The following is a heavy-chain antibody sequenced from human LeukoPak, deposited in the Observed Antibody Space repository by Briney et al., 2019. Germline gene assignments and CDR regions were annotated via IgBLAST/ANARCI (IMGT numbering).Heavy chain of an antibody. CDR2: IKQDGSEK. CDR3: ARAKVYYYDSSGYDY. D-gene: IGHD3-22*01. CDR1: GFTFSNYW. J-gene: IGHJ4*02. Sequence: PGGSLRLSCAAAGFTFSNYWMSWVRQAPGKGLEWVANIKQDGSEKYYADSVKGRFTISRGNAKNSLYLQMNSLRAEDTAVYYCARAKVYYYDSSGYDYWGQGTLVTVS. V-gene: IGHV3-7*01.